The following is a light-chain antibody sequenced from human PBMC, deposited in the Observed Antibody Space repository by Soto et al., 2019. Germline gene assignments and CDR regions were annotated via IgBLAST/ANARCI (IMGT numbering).Light chain of an antibody. CDR3: QQYNDWPLYT. CDR1: QSVNSN. J-gene: IGKJ2*01. CDR2: GAS. V-gene: IGKV3-15*01. Sequence: EIVMTQSPTTVSVSPGERATLSCRASQSVNSNLAWYQQKPGQAPRLLISGASTRAPGIAARFSGSGSGTNFTRSISGLQSEDFAVYYCQQYNDWPLYTFGQGTKLEIK.